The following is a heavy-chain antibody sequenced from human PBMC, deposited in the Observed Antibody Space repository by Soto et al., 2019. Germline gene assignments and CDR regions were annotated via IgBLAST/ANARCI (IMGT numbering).Heavy chain of an antibody. V-gene: IGHV3-7*03. CDR2: IKQDGSEK. J-gene: IGHJ6*02. D-gene: IGHD4-4*01. CDR3: ARDNYSNYTFYYYGMDV. Sequence: GGSLRLSCAASGFTFSSYWMSWVRQAPGKGLEWVANIKQDGSEKYYVDSVKGRFTISRDNAKNSLYLQMNSLRAEDTAVYYCARDNYSNYTFYYYGMDVWGQGTTVTVSS. CDR1: GFTFSSYW.